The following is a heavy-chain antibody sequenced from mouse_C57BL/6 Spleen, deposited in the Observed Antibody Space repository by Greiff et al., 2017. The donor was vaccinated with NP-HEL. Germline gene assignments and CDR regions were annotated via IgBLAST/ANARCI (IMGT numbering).Heavy chain of an antibody. D-gene: IGHD1-1*01. V-gene: IGHV1-69*01. Sequence: VKLQQPGAELVMPGASVKLSCKASGYTFTSYWMHWVKQRPGQGLEWIGEIDPSDSYTNYNQKFKGKSTLTVDKSSSTAYMQLSSLTSEDSAVYYCAITTVVDGYFDVWGTGTTVTVSS. J-gene: IGHJ1*03. CDR1: GYTFTSYW. CDR3: AITTVVDGYFDV. CDR2: IDPSDSYT.